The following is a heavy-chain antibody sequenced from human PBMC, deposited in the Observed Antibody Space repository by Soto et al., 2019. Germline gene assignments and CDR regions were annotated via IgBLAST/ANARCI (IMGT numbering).Heavy chain of an antibody. CDR2: ISGSGGST. CDR3: AKVRTTVTTFPYYYGMDV. V-gene: IGHV3-23*04. J-gene: IGHJ6*02. CDR1: GFTFDDHT. Sequence: EVQLVVSGGLVVRPGGSLRLSCAGSGFTFDDHTMHWVRQAPGKGLEWVSAISGSGGSTYYADSVKGRFTISRDNSKNTLYLQMNSLRAEDTAVYYCAKVRTTVTTFPYYYGMDVWGQGTTVTVSS. D-gene: IGHD4-17*01.